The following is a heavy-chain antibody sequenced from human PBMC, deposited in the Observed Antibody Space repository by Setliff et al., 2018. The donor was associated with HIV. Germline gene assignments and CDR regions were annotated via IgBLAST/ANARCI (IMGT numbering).Heavy chain of an antibody. CDR2: INHSGST. V-gene: IGHV4-34*01. CDR1: GGSFSGYY. CDR3: ARGVEFDY. Sequence: NPSETLSLTCAVYGGSFSGYYWSWIRQPPGKGLEWIGEINHSGSTNYNPSLKSRVTISVDTSKNQFSLKLSSVTAADTAVYYCARGVEFDYWGQGTLVTVSS. J-gene: IGHJ4*02.